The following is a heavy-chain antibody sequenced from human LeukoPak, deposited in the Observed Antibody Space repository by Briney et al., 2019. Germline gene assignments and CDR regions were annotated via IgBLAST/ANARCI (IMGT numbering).Heavy chain of an antibody. Sequence: SETLSLTCTVSGYSISSGYYWGWIRQPPGKGLEWIGSIYHSGSTYYNPSLKSRVTISVDTSKNRFSLKLSSVTAADTAVYYCARDDLRSSTSGDYWGQGTLVTVSS. J-gene: IGHJ4*02. V-gene: IGHV4-38-2*02. CDR3: ARDDLRSSTSGDY. CDR2: IYHSGST. CDR1: GYSISSGYY. D-gene: IGHD6-6*01.